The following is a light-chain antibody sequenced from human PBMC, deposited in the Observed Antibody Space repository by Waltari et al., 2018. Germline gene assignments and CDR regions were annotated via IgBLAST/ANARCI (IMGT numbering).Light chain of an antibody. CDR2: AAS. J-gene: IGKJ3*01. V-gene: IGKV1-9*01. Sequence: DIQLTQSPSFLSASVRYRVTITCRASQGISSYFAWYQQKPGRAPKLLIYAASTLQSGVPSRFCSSGSSTEYTLTISSLQPEDVATDYCQQLNSYPRTFGPGTKVDIK. CDR1: QGISSY. CDR3: QQLNSYPRT.